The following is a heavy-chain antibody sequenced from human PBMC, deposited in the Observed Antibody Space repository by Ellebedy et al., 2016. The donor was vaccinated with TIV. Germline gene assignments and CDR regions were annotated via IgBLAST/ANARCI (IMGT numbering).Heavy chain of an antibody. CDR2: IWHDGSTE. D-gene: IGHD2-21*01. CDR3: ARPLGCGGHICYFDAFGV. V-gene: IGHV3-33*01. J-gene: IGHJ3*01. Sequence: PGGSLRLSCAASGFTFNSYGLHWVRQAPGKGLEWVAVIWHDGSTEYYADSVKGRFRISRDNSKSALYLQMNSLRAEDTAVYYCARPLGCGGHICYFDAFGVWGQGTVVTVSS. CDR1: GFTFNSYG.